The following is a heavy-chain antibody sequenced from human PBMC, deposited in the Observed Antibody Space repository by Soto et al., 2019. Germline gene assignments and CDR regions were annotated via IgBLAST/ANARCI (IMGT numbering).Heavy chain of an antibody. CDR1: GYFMTNGNY. D-gene: IGHD6-13*01. J-gene: IGHJ4*02. Sequence: PSETLSLTCAVPGYFMTNGNYWGWIRQSPGKGLEWIGSIYYTGRTYYNPSLKSRVTMSVDTSKNQFSLKLTSVTAADTAVYYCARDRAAVASTFDYWGPGTLVTVSS. CDR3: ARDRAAVASTFDY. CDR2: IYYTGRT. V-gene: IGHV4-38-2*02.